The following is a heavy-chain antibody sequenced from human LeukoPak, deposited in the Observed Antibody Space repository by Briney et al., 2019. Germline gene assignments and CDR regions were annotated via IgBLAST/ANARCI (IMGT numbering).Heavy chain of an antibody. CDR2: FTDGSGST. Sequence: QAGGSLRLSCAASGFTFSNYAISWVRQAPGEGLEWVSGFTDGSGSTYYADSVKGRFSISRDNSKNTLYLQMNSLRAEDTAVYYCAREFEVYSSGWENWFDPWGQGTLVTVSS. CDR3: AREFEVYSSGWENWFDP. CDR1: GFTFSNYA. V-gene: IGHV3-23*01. J-gene: IGHJ5*02. D-gene: IGHD6-19*01.